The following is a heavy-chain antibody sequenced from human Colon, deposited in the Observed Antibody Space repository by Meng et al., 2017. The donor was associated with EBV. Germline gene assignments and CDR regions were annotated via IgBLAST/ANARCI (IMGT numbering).Heavy chain of an antibody. CDR3: ARDGPLL. J-gene: IGHJ4*02. V-gene: IGHV4-39*07. CDR1: GDSISGSGDY. Sequence: QLQWQESGPGLVRPAETLSLTCSVSGDSISGSGDYWGWVRQPPGKGLEWIGNIYYTGSTYYNPSLKSRVTISVDTSKNQFSLKVTSMTAADTAVYYCARDGPLLWGPGTLVTVSS. CDR2: IYYTGST.